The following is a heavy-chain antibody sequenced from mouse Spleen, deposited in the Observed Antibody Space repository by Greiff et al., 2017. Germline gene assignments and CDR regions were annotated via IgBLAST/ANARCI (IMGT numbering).Heavy chain of an antibody. Sequence: EVKVVESEGGLVQPGSSMKLSCTASGFTFSDYYMAWVRQVPEKGLEWVANINYDGSSTYYLDSLKSRFIISRDNAKNILYLQMSSLKSEDTATYYCARDSNWVDYWGQGTTLTVSS. CDR3: ARDSNWVDY. CDR1: GFTFSDYY. V-gene: IGHV5-16*01. J-gene: IGHJ2*01. CDR2: INYDGSST. D-gene: IGHD4-1*01.